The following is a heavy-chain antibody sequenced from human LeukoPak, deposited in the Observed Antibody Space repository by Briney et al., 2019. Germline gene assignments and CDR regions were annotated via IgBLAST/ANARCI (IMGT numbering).Heavy chain of an antibody. D-gene: IGHD5-24*01. CDR1: GGSIGSSGNF. CDR2: TYYSRNT. Sequence: SETLSLTCTVSGGSIGSSGNFWGWVRQPPGRGLKWIASTYYSRNTYYNPSLKSRVTISVDTSKNQFSLKLSSVTAADTAVYYCARHEEEDGYNAKTFDYWGQGTLVTVSS. CDR3: ARHEEEDGYNAKTFDY. J-gene: IGHJ4*02. V-gene: IGHV4-39*01.